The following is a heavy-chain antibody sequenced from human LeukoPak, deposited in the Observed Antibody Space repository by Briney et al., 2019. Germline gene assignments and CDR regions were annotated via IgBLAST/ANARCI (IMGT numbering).Heavy chain of an antibody. CDR3: ARPLGYCSGGSCYLDY. D-gene: IGHD2-15*01. J-gene: IGHJ4*02. Sequence: PGGSLRLSCAASGFTFSSYGMHWVRQAPGKGLEWVAVIWYDGSNKYYADTVKGRFTISRDNSKNTLYLQMNSLRAEDTAVYYCARPLGYCSGGSCYLDYWGQGTLVTVSS. V-gene: IGHV3-33*01. CDR1: GFTFSSYG. CDR2: IWYDGSNK.